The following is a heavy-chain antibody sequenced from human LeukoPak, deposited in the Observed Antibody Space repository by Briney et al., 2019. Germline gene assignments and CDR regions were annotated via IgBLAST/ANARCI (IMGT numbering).Heavy chain of an antibody. D-gene: IGHD5-18*01. Sequence: GGSLRLSCAASGFTFSSYAMSWVRQAPGKGLEWVSAISGSGGSTYYADSVKGRFTISRDNAKNSLYLQMNSLRAEDTAVYYCARDPGAYSYGFSDYWGQGTLVTVSS. CDR1: GFTFSSYA. CDR3: ARDPGAYSYGFSDY. V-gene: IGHV3-23*01. J-gene: IGHJ4*02. CDR2: ISGSGGST.